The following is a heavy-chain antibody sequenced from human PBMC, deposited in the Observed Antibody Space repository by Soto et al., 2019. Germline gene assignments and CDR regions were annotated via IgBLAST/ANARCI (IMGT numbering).Heavy chain of an antibody. V-gene: IGHV5-51*01. CDR2: IYPGDSDT. CDR3: ERFMNFDILTGHPDY. D-gene: IGHD3-9*01. CDR1: GYIFTSYW. Sequence: HEESLKISCKGSGYIFTSYWIGWVRQMPGKGLEWMGIIYPGDSDTRYSPSFQGQVTISADKSISTAYLQWSSLKASDTAMYYCERFMNFDILTGHPDYWCQGILVTVS. J-gene: IGHJ4*02.